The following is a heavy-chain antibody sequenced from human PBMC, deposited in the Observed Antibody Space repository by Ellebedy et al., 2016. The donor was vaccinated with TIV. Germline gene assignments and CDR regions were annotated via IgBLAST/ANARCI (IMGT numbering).Heavy chain of an antibody. CDR3: AREQGWFGELSENWFDP. CDR1: GYTFTNYG. CDR2: ISAYNGNT. J-gene: IGHJ5*02. V-gene: IGHV1-18*04. Sequence: AASVKVSCKASGYTFTNYGINWVRQAPGQGLEWMGWISAYNGNTNYALKFLGRVTMTTDTSTSTAYMELRSLRSDDTAVYYCAREQGWFGELSENWFDPWGQGTLVTVSS. D-gene: IGHD3-10*01.